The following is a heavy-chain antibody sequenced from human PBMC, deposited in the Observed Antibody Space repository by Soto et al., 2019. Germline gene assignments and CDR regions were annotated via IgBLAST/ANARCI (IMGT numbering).Heavy chain of an antibody. Sequence: ASVKVSCKASSYTFTRYGISWVRQAPGQGLEWMGWINGDTANTNYAQKFRGRVTMTADSSTTTAYMELRSLRSDDTALYYCARDKDFLFDYWG. CDR3: ARDKDFLFDY. CDR1: SYTFTRYG. J-gene: IGHJ4*01. CDR2: INGDTANT. V-gene: IGHV1-18*01.